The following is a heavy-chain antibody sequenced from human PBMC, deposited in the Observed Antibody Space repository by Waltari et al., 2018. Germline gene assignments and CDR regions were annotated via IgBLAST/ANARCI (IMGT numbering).Heavy chain of an antibody. J-gene: IGHJ3*01. Sequence: QVLLVQSGAELKRPGSSVKVSFKASGGTFSSYAISWVRQAPGQGLEWMGKIIFVLGTPDYAQQFQGRVTISADKSTSTAYMELSGLRSEDTAVYYCATHDAFDVWGQGTLVRVSS. CDR3: ATHDAFDV. V-gene: IGHV1-69*04. CDR1: GGTFSSYA. CDR2: IIFVLGTP.